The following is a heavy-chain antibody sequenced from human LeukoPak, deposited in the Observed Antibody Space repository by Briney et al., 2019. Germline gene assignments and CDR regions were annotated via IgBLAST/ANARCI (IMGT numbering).Heavy chain of an antibody. CDR1: GGSFSGYY. Sequence: SETLSLTCAVYGGSFSGYYWGWIRQPPGKGLEWIGEINHSGSANYNPSLKSRVTISVDTSKNQFSLKLSSVTAADTAVYYCAREVVVAASTAFDIWGQGTMVTVSS. CDR3: AREVVVAASTAFDI. J-gene: IGHJ3*02. V-gene: IGHV4-34*01. CDR2: INHSGSA. D-gene: IGHD2-15*01.